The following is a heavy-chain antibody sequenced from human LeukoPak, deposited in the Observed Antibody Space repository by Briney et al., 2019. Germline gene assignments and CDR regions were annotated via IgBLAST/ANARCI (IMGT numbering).Heavy chain of an antibody. CDR1: GLSFRSYA. CDR2: ISNDGSNE. Sequence: GGSLRLSCAVSGLSFRSYAMHWVRQAPGKGLEWVAVISNDGSNEYYADSVRGRFTISRDNSKNTLYLQMNSLRAEDTAVYYCAKSDYDILTGYYWGQGTLVTVSS. D-gene: IGHD3-9*01. J-gene: IGHJ4*02. CDR3: AKSDYDILTGYY. V-gene: IGHV3-30*18.